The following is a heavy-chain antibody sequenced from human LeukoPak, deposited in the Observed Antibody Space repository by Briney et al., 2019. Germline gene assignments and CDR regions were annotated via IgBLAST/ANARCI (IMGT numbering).Heavy chain of an antibody. CDR1: GFTFSRYG. CDR3: ARPPVGDALDY. Sequence: PGRSLRLSCAASGFTFSRYGMHWVRQAPGKGLEWVAVIWYDGSNEYYADSVKGRFTIFRDNSKNTLHLQMNSLRAEDTAVYYCARPPVGDALDYWGQGTLVTVSS. CDR2: IWYDGSNE. V-gene: IGHV3-33*01. D-gene: IGHD1-26*01. J-gene: IGHJ4*02.